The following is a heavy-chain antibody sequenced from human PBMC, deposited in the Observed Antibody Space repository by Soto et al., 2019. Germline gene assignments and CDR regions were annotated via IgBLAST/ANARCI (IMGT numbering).Heavy chain of an antibody. J-gene: IGHJ5*02. V-gene: IGHV1-69*06. CDR3: ARGPNCGYRFDA. CDR1: GGTFTGHA. D-gene: IGHD5-18*01. CDR2: LIPLFGTS. Sequence: QVQLVQSGAEVKKPGSSVKVSCEASGGTFTGHAISWVRQAPGQGPEWMGGLIPLFGTSQHAQNFQGRLTNTADKSTSTPHIELTRPRLEDTAIYYCARGPNCGYRFDACGQGTLVTVS.